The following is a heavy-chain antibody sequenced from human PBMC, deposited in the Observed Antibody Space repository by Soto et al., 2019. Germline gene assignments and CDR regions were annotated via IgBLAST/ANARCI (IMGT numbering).Heavy chain of an antibody. D-gene: IGHD1-26*01. CDR2: VVPMYDSV. CDR3: ASWRSYSGSYCFDY. CDR1: GGTFNTYT. V-gene: IGHV1-69*06. J-gene: IGHJ4*02. Sequence: SVKVSCKASGGTFNTYTINWLRQAPGRGLEWVGQVVPMYDSVNYAETFQGRVTITVDKSTNTAYMELNSLRSQDTALYFCASWRSYSGSYCFDYWGQGTLVTVSS.